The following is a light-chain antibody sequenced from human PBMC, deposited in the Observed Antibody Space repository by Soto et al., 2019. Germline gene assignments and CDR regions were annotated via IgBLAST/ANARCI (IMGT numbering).Light chain of an antibody. V-gene: IGLV1-40*01. CDR2: GNT. CDR3: SSYTSSSTLV. Sequence: QSVLTQPPSVSGAPGQRVTISCTGSSSNIGAGYGVHWYQQLPGTAPKLLIYGNTNRPSGVPDRFSGSKSGTSASLAITGLQAEDEADYYCSSYTSSSTLVFGGGTKLTVL. CDR1: SSNIGAGYG. J-gene: IGLJ3*02.